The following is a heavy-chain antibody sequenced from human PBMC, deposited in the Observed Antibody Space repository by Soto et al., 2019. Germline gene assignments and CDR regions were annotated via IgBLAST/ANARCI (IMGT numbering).Heavy chain of an antibody. CDR1: GYSFTSYW. CDR3: ARLGTMAEPDG. D-gene: IGHD1-7*01. J-gene: IGHJ4*02. CDR2: IYPGDSET. V-gene: IGHV5-51*01. Sequence: GESLKLSCKGSGYSFTSYWIGWVRQMPGKGLEWMGIIYPGDSETRYSPSFEGQVTISVDKSTSTAYLQWSSLKASDTAMYYCARLGTMAEPDGWGQGTLVTVSS.